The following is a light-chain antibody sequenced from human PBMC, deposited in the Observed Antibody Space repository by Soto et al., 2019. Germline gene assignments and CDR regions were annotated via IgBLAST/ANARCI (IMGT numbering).Light chain of an antibody. Sequence: QPALTQPASVSGSPGQSLTISCTGDSITVGVYTAVCWYQQHSGKASKLVINDVSNGPSGASDRFSGSKSGNTASLTISELQVEDETDYYSGSFESGGAYVFGTVTKVTVL. CDR3: GSFESGGAYV. CDR2: DVS. J-gene: IGLJ1*01. CDR1: SITVGVYTA. V-gene: IGLV2-14*01.